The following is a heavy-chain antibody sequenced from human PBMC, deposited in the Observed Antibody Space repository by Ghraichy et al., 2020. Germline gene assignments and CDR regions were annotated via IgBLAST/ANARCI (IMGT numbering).Heavy chain of an antibody. V-gene: IGHV4-34*01. J-gene: IGHJ6*02. CDR2: INHSGST. D-gene: IGHD6-13*01. CDR3: ARGYSSSWYQLRYYYGMDV. Sequence: SETLSLTCAVYGGSFSGYYWSWIRQPPGKGLEWIGEINHSGSTNYNPSLKSRVTISVDTSKNQFSLKLSSVTAADTAVYYCARGYSSSWYQLRYYYGMDVWGQGTTVTVSS. CDR1: GGSFSGYY.